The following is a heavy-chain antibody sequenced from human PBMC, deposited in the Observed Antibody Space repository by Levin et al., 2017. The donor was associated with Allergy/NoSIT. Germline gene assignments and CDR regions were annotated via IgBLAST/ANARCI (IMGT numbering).Heavy chain of an antibody. CDR2: ISDDGRDK. CDR3: ARDGVIAAATYYFDF. V-gene: IGHV3-30*04. Sequence: PGGSLRLSCAASGFTFSTYPMHWVRQAPGKGLEWVAVISDDGRDKHYADSVKGRFTISRDNSKNTLFLQVNSLRDEDTAVYHCARDGVIAAATYYFDFWGQGTMVTVS. CDR1: GFTFSTYP. J-gene: IGHJ4*02. D-gene: IGHD6-13*01.